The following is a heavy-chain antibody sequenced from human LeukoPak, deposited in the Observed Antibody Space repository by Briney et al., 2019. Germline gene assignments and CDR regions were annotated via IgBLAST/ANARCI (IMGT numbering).Heavy chain of an antibody. Sequence: PGGSLRLSCAASGFTFSSYWMHWVRQAPGKGLVWVSRINSDGSSTTYADSVKGRFTISRDNAKNTLYLQMNSLRAEDTAVYYCAKDGTYGDYGSPFDYWGQGTLVTVSS. CDR3: AKDGTYGDYGSPFDY. J-gene: IGHJ4*02. V-gene: IGHV3-74*01. CDR1: GFTFSSYW. D-gene: IGHD4-17*01. CDR2: INSDGSST.